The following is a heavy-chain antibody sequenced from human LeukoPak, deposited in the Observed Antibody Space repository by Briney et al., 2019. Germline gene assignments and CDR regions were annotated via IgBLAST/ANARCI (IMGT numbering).Heavy chain of an antibody. V-gene: IGHV3-48*04. J-gene: IGHJ4*02. Sequence: GGSLRLSCAASGFTFSSYSMNWVRQAPGKGLQWVSYIISGSNTIYYADSVRGRFTISRDNAKNSLYLQMNSLRAEDTAVYYCARDLFGRVVVPAATAFDYWGQGTLVTVSS. CDR2: IISGSNTI. D-gene: IGHD2-2*01. CDR3: ARDLFGRVVVPAATAFDY. CDR1: GFTFSSYS.